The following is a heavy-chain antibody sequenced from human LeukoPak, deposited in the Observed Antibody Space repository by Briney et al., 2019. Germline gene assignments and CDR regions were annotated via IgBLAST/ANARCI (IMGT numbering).Heavy chain of an antibody. CDR2: IIPIFGTA. CDR1: GGTFSSYA. J-gene: IGHJ6*02. D-gene: IGHD3-10*01. CDR3: ARAAGTSGEYYYYGMDT. Sequence: ASVKVSCKASGGTFSSYAISWVRQAPGQGREWMGGIIPIFGTANYAQKFQGRVTITADESTSTAYMELSSLRAEDTAVYYCARAAGTSGEYYYYGMDTRGQGTTVTVSS. V-gene: IGHV1-69*13.